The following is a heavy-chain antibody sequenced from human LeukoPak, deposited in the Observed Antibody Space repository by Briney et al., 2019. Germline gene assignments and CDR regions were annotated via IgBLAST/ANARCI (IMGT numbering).Heavy chain of an antibody. CDR3: ARGHYDYVWGSYRYTDFDY. CDR2: ISAYNGNT. D-gene: IGHD3-16*02. V-gene: IGHV1-18*01. CDR1: GYTFTSYG. Sequence: ASVKVSCKASGYTFTSYGISWVRQAPGQGLEWMGWISAYNGNTNYAQKLQGRVTMTTDTSTSTAYMELRSLRSEDTAVYYCARGHYDYVWGSYRYTDFDYWGQGTLVTVSS. J-gene: IGHJ4*02.